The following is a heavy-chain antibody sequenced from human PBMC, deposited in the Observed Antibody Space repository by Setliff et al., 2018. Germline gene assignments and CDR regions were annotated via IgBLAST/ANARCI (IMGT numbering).Heavy chain of an antibody. V-gene: IGHV7-4-1*02. CDR3: ARADHLVTTTFDY. Sequence: ASVKVSCKSSGYSLSNYVMNWVRQAPGQGLEWMGWINTKTGDPTYAQGYTGRFAFSLDTSDSATYLDISNLKAEDTATYYCARADHLVTTTFDYWGQGTLVTVS. D-gene: IGHD4-17*01. J-gene: IGHJ4*01. CDR1: GYSLSNYV. CDR2: INTKTGDP.